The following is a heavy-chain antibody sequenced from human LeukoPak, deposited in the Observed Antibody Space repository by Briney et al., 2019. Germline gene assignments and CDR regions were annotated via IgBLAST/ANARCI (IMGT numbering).Heavy chain of an antibody. J-gene: IGHJ4*02. CDR1: GYTFTGYY. V-gene: IGHV1-2*02. CDR3: ARAQGDGDYGGDY. CDR2: INPNSGGT. Sequence: ASVKVSCKASGYTFTGYYMHWVRQAPGQGLEWMGWINPNSGGTNYEQKFQGRATMTRDTSISTAYMELSSLRSDDTAVYYCARAQGDGDYGGDYWGQGTLVTVSS. D-gene: IGHD4-17*01.